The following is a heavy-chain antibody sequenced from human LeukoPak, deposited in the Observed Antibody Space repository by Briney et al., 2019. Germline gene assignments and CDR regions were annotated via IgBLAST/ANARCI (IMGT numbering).Heavy chain of an antibody. CDR2: TSHSGSS. V-gene: IGHV4-34*01. J-gene: IGHJ5*02. CDR3: AGIRRSYGDFVLPLDP. CDR1: GGSFSGYY. D-gene: IGHD2-21*02. Sequence: KPSETLSLTCAVYGGSFSGYYRSWIRQPPGQGLEWLGETSHSGSSTYNASLKSRVVISVDTSKSHFSLSLISVTAADTAVYYCAGIRRSYGDFVLPLDPWGQGTLVTVSS.